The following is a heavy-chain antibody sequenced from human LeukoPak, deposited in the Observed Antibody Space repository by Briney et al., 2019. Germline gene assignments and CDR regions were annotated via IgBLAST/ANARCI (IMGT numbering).Heavy chain of an antibody. CDR3: ARMVDTAMAGPHYYYYGMDV. CDR1: GFTFSSYA. Sequence: PGGSLRLSCAASGFTFSSYAMHWVRQAPGKGLEWVAVISYDGSNKYYADSVEGRFTISRDNSKNTLYLQMNSLRAEDTAVYYCARMVDTAMAGPHYYYYGMDVWGQGTTVTVSS. CDR2: ISYDGSNK. J-gene: IGHJ6*02. D-gene: IGHD5-18*01. V-gene: IGHV3-30-3*01.